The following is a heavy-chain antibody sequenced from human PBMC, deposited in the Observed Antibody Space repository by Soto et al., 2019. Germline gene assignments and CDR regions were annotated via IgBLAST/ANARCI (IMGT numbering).Heavy chain of an antibody. CDR2: ISSGGSTI. CDR3: ARDAPQPNDYGDYWGERNAFDI. J-gene: IGHJ3*02. V-gene: IGHV3-11*01. CDR1: GFTFSDYY. D-gene: IGHD4-17*01. Sequence: QVQLVESGGGLVKPGGSLRLSCAASGFTFSDYYMSWIRQAPGRGLEWVSYISSGGSTIYYADSVKGRFTISRDNAKNSLYLQMNSLRAEDTAVYYCARDAPQPNDYGDYWGERNAFDIWGQGTMVTVSS.